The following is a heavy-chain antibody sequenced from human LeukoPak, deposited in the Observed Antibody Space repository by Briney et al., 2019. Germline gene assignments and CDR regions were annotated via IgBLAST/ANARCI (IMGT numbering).Heavy chain of an antibody. V-gene: IGHV3-23*01. J-gene: IGHJ4*02. Sequence: RGGSLRLSCAAAGFTFSSYAMSWVRQAPGKGLEWVSAMSGSGGNTFYADSVKGRFTISRDNSKNTLYLQMNSLRAEDTAVYYCAKSRTCSSTTCYAEIDYWGQGTLVTVSS. CDR3: AKSRTCSSTTCYAEIDY. CDR2: MSGSGGNT. D-gene: IGHD2-2*01. CDR1: GFTFSSYA.